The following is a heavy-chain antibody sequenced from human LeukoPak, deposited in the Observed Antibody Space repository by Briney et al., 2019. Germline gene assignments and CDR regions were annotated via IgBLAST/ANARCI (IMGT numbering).Heavy chain of an antibody. CDR2: IIPILGIA. J-gene: IGHJ4*02. CDR3: ARDPGYGGNSAGDY. V-gene: IGHV1-69*04. D-gene: IGHD4-23*01. CDR1: GGTFSSYA. Sequence: ASVKVSCKASGGTFSSYAICWVRQAPGQGLEWMGRIIPILGIANYAQKFQGRVTITADKSTSTAYMELSSLRSEDTAVYYCARDPGYGGNSAGDYWGQGTLVTVSS.